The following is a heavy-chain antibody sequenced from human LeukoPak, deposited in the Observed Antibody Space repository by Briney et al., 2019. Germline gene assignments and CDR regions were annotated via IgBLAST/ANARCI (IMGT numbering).Heavy chain of an antibody. CDR2: ISSNGGST. D-gene: IGHD6-19*01. V-gene: IGHV3-64*01. CDR3: ASARSSGWSPSYFDY. Sequence: PGGSLRLSCAASGFTFSSYAMHWVRQAPGKGLEYVSAISSNGGSTYYANSVKGRFTISRDNSKNTLYLQMGSLRAEDMAVYYCASARSSGWSPSYFDYWGQGTLVTVSS. J-gene: IGHJ4*02. CDR1: GFTFSSYA.